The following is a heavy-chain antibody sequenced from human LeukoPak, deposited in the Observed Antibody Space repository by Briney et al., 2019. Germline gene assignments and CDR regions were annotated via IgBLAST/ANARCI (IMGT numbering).Heavy chain of an antibody. CDR1: GLTFGDYT. D-gene: IGHD3-3*01. CDR3: AKGHFGAGHY. CDR2: ITGDGGTT. J-gene: IGHJ4*02. Sequence: GGSLRLSRAASGLTFGDYTMHWFLQPPGRGLQWVSLITGDGGTTSYAGSVKGRFTISRDNSKNSLYLHMNSLRNEDTALYYCAKGHFGAGHYWGQGTLVTVSS. V-gene: IGHV3-43*02.